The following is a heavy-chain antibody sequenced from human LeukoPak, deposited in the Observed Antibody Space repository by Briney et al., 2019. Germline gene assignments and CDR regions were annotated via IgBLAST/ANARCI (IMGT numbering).Heavy chain of an antibody. CDR3: ARDYGDYNWFDP. V-gene: IGHV1-2*02. CDR2: INPHSGGT. CDR1: GYTFTDYY. D-gene: IGHD4-17*01. Sequence: ASVKVSCKASGYTFTDYYMHWVRQAPGQGLEWMGWINPHSGGTDHAQRFQGRVTMTRDTSISTAYMELSRLRSDDTAVYFCARDYGDYNWFDPWGQGTLVTVSS. J-gene: IGHJ5*02.